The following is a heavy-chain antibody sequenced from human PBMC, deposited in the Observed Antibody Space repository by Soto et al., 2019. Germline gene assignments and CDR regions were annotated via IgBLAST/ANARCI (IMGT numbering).Heavy chain of an antibody. J-gene: IGHJ6*03. CDR2: IWYDGSNK. CDR1: GFTFSSYC. V-gene: IGHV3-33*01. CDR3: ARGFWGRAVAGYYMDV. Sequence: QVQLVESGGGVVQPGRSLRLSCAASGFTFSSYCMHWVRQAPGKGLEWVAVIWYDGSNKYYADSVKGRFTISRDNSKNTLYLLMNSLRAEDTAVYYCARGFWGRAVAGYYMDVWGKGTTVTVSS. D-gene: IGHD6-19*01.